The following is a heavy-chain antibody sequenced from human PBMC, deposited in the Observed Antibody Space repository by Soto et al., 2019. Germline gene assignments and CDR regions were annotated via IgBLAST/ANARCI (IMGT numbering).Heavy chain of an antibody. D-gene: IGHD5-18*01. CDR2: ISGSGGST. V-gene: IGHV3-23*01. Sequence: GGSLRLSCAASGFTFSSYAMSWVRQAPGKGLEWVSAISGSGGSTYYADSVKGRFTISRDNSKNTLYLQMNSLRAEDTAVYYCARGGHPAQQYSYHYYGMDVWGQGTTVTVSS. CDR1: GFTFSSYA. J-gene: IGHJ6*02. CDR3: ARGGHPAQQYSYHYYGMDV.